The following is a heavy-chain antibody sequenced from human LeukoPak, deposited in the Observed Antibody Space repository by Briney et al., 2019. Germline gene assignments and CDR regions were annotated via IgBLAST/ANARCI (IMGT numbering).Heavy chain of an antibody. CDR2: IYSSGGT. CDR1: GDSMNTYY. V-gene: IGHV4-4*07. CDR3: TRGSEDAYDVYCLDA. Sequence: PSETLSLTCSVSGDSMNTYYWSGLRQPAGAGLEWIGRIYSSGGTYYNPSLKSRVTVSIDTSRNQSSLNQSSLTAADTAVYYCTRGSEDAYDVYCLDAWGTGATVTGSS. D-gene: IGHD5-12*01. J-gene: IGHJ6*03.